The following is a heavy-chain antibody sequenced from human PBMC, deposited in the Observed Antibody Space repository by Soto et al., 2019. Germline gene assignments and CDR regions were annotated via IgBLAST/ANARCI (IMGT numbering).Heavy chain of an antibody. Sequence: QVQLVQSGAEVKKPGASVKVSCKVSGYTLTELSMHWVRQAPGKGLEWMGGFDPEDGETIYAQKFQGRVTMTKDTSTDTAYMELSSVRSEDTAVYYCAPQGFTHYYGSSGYYCGGGWCQGSLVTVSS. V-gene: IGHV1-24*01. CDR2: FDPEDGET. J-gene: IGHJ4*02. D-gene: IGHD3-22*01. CDR3: APQGFTHYYGSSGYYCGGG. CDR1: GYTLTELS.